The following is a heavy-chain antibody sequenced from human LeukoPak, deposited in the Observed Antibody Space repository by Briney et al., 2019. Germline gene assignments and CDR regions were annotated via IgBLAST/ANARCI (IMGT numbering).Heavy chain of an antibody. J-gene: IGHJ4*02. V-gene: IGHV3-21*01. CDR3: ARGYSSSSEGYYFDY. Sequence: GGSLRLSCAASGFTFSSYSMNWVRQAPGKGLEWASSISSSSSYIYYADSVKGRFTISRDNAKNSLYLQMNSLRAEDTAVYYCARGYSSSSEGYYFDYWGQGTLVTVSS. D-gene: IGHD6-6*01. CDR1: GFTFSSYS. CDR2: ISSSSSYI.